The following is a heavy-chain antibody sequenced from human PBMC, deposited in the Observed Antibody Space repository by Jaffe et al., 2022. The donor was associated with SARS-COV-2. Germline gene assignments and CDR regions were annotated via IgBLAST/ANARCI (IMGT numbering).Heavy chain of an antibody. CDR3: ARHGGGTMQAFDI. J-gene: IGHJ3*02. Sequence: QLQLQESGPGLVKPSETLSLTCTVSGGSISSSSYYWGWIRQPPGKGLEWIGSIYYSGSTYYNPSLKSRVTISVDTSKNQFSLKLSSVTAADTAVYYCARHGGGTMQAFDIWGQGTMVTVSS. CDR1: GGSISSSSYY. V-gene: IGHV4-39*01. D-gene: IGHD3-16*01. CDR2: IYYSGST.